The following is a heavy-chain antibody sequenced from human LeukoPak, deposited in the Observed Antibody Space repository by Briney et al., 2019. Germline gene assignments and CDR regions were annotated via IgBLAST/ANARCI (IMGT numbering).Heavy chain of an antibody. CDR3: ARGCSSTSCNGGFDY. J-gene: IGHJ4*02. CDR1: GGTFSSYA. CDR2: IIPIFGTA. Sequence: SVKVSCKASGGTFSSYAISWVRQAPGQGLEWMGGIIPIFGTANYAQKFQGRVTITADKSTSTAHMELSSLRSEDTAVYYCARGCSSTSCNGGFDYWGQGTLVTVSS. V-gene: IGHV1-69*06. D-gene: IGHD2-2*01.